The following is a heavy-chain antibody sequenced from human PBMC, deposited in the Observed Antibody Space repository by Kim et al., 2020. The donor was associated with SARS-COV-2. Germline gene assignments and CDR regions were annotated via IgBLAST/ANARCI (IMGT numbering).Heavy chain of an antibody. CDR1: GFTFEDYA. D-gene: IGHD6-19*01. CDR3: AKDIGKWLVRQPFDY. Sequence: GGSLRLSCAASGFTFEDYAMHWVRQAPGKGLEWVSGISWNSGSIGYADSVKGRFTISRDNAKNSLYLQMNSLRAEDTALYYCAKDIGKWLVRQPFDYWGQGTLVTVSS. J-gene: IGHJ4*02. V-gene: IGHV3-9*01. CDR2: ISWNSGSI.